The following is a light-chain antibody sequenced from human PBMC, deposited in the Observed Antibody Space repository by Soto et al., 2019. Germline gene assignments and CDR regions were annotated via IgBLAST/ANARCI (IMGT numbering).Light chain of an antibody. CDR3: HQYVDSPFT. V-gene: IGKV4-1*01. Sequence: DIVMTQSPDSLAVSLGERATINCKSSQSVLYSSDNKNYLAWYQQKSGQPPKLLMYWASTRESGVPDRFSGSGSGTDFTLTISSLQVEDVAVYYCHQYVDSPFTFGPGTKVDIK. CDR2: WAS. CDR1: QSVLYSSDNKNY. J-gene: IGKJ3*01.